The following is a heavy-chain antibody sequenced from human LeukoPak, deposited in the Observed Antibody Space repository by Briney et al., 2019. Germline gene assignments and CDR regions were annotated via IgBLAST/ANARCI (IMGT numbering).Heavy chain of an antibody. CDR1: GYTFTSYY. D-gene: IGHD2-21*01. J-gene: IGHJ4*02. Sequence: ASVKVSCKASGYTFTSYYMHWVRQAPGQGLEWMGWINPNSDYTFYAQKFQGRVTLTRDTSISTVYIELTTLTSDDTALYYCAVAPGDYWGQGTLVSVSA. CDR3: AVAPGDY. V-gene: IGHV1-2*02. CDR2: INPNSDYT.